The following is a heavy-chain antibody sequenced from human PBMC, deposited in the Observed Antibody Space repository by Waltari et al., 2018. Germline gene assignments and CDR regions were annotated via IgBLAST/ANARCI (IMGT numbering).Heavy chain of an antibody. J-gene: IGHJ3*02. CDR2: INHRGST. CDR1: GGSFSSYY. Sequence: VQLQQWGAGRLKPSAPLSLSCAVYGGSFSSYYWSWIRQSPRTGLEWLGEINHRGSTNANPSLKRRVPISVDTSKNQVSLRLRSVTAADTAVYYCARGGWFGRGNDAFDIWGQGTTVTVSS. D-gene: IGHD3-10*01. V-gene: IGHV4-34*01. CDR3: ARGGWFGRGNDAFDI.